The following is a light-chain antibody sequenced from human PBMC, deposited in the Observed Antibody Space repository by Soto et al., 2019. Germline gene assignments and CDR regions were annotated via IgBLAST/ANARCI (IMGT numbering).Light chain of an antibody. CDR2: GNY. Sequence: QSVLTQPPSVSGAPGQRVTISCTGSSSNIGAGYDVHWYQQLPGLAPKLLIYGNYNRPSGVPDRFSGSESGTSASLAITGRQAEGEADYYCQSFDSGPAPWGMFGGGTEST. V-gene: IGLV1-40*01. CDR3: QSFDSGPAPWGM. J-gene: IGLJ3*02. CDR1: SSNIGAGYD.